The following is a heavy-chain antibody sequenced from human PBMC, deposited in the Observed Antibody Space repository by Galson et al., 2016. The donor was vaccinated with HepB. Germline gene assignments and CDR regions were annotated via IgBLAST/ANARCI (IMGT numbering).Heavy chain of an antibody. CDR2: ISYDGNNE. D-gene: IGHD1-7*01. CDR3: ARDKVTGTTVGALDI. J-gene: IGHJ3*02. CDR1: GFKFSSYA. V-gene: IGHV3-30*03. Sequence: SLRLSCAASGFKFSSYAMHWVRQAPGKGLEWGAVISYDGNNEYYGVSVKGRFTISRDGSTNTLYLQMNSLRAEDTAVYYCARDKVTGTTVGALDIWGQGTMVTVSA.